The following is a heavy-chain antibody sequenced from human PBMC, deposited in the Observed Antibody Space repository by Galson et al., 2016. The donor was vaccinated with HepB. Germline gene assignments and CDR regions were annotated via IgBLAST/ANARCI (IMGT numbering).Heavy chain of an antibody. CDR2: IDSGGGGRT. V-gene: IGHV3-23*01. Sequence: SLRLSCAASGFSFSNYPMTWVRQAPGRGLDWVSRIDSGGGGRTYYADSVKGRFIISRHNSQTALYLQMNSLRAEDTAVYYCVKGGFRLLDTWGQGTLVTVSA. CDR3: VKGGFRLLDT. CDR1: GFSFSNYP. J-gene: IGHJ5*02. D-gene: IGHD3-10*01.